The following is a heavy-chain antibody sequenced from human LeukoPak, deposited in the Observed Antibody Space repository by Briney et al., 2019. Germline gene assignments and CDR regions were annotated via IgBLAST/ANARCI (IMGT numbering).Heavy chain of an antibody. CDR2: ISAYNGNT. Sequence: ASVKVSCKASGYTFTSYGISWVRQAPGQGLEWMGWISAYNGNTNYAQKLQGRVTMTTDTSTSTAYMELRSLGSDDTAVYYCARDPPVARLSGTAARGTYYYGMDVWGQGTTVTVSS. CDR3: ARDPPVARLSGTAARGTYYYGMDV. D-gene: IGHD1-7*01. J-gene: IGHJ6*02. CDR1: GYTFTSYG. V-gene: IGHV1-18*01.